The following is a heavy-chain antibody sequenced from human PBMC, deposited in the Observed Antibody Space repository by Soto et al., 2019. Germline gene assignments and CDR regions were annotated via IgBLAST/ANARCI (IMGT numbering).Heavy chain of an antibody. J-gene: IGHJ6*02. V-gene: IGHV1-69*06. CDR2: IIPIFGTA. CDR3: ARIQLWPQTGNYYYSYGMDV. CDR1: GGTFSSYA. Sequence: QVQLVQSGAEVKKPGSSVKVSCKASGGTFSSYAISWARQAPGQGLEWMGGIIPIFGTANYAQKFQGRVTITADKSTSTAYMELSSLRSEDTAVYYYARIQLWPQTGNYYYSYGMDVWGQGTTVTVSS. D-gene: IGHD5-18*01.